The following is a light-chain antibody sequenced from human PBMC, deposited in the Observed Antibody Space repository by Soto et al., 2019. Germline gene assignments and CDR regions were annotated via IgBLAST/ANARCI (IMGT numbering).Light chain of an antibody. V-gene: IGKV3-15*01. Sequence: EILMTQSPATLSVSPGERATLSCRASQSVRSNVAWYQQKHGQAPRLLIYGASTRATGIPARFSGSGSGTEFTLTISSLQSEDFAVYYCQHYNNWPPWTFGQGTKVEIK. J-gene: IGKJ1*01. CDR3: QHYNNWPPWT. CDR2: GAS. CDR1: QSVRSN.